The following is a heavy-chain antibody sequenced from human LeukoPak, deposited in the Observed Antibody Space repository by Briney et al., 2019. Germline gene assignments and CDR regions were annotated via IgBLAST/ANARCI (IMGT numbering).Heavy chain of an antibody. CDR2: IYYSGST. CDR3: ARARDIVVVPWYFDY. CDR1: GGSISSYY. D-gene: IGHD2-15*01. Sequence: PSETLSLTCTVSGGSISSYYWSWIRQPPGKGLEWIGYIYYSGSTNYNPSLKSRVTISVDTSKNQFSLKLSSVTAADMAVYYCARARDIVVVPWYFDYWGQGTLATVSS. V-gene: IGHV4-59*01. J-gene: IGHJ4*02.